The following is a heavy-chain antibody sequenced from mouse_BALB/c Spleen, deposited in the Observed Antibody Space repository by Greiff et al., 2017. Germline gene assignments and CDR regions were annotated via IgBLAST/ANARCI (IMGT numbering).Heavy chain of an antibody. V-gene: IGHV1-9*01. CDR2: ILPGSGST. CDR3: ARYYGSSYYWYFDV. CDR1: GYTFSSYW. Sequence: VQLQQSGAELMKPGASVKISCKATGYTFSSYWIEWVKQRPGHGLEWIGEILPGSGSTNYNEKFKGKATFTADTSSNTAYMQLSSLTSEDSAVYYCARYYGSSYYWYFDVWGAGTTVTVSS. J-gene: IGHJ1*01. D-gene: IGHD1-1*01.